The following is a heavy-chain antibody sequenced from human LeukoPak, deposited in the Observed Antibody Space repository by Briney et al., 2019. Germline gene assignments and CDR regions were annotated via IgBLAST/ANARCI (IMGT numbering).Heavy chain of an antibody. V-gene: IGHV4-38-2*02. Sequence: PSETLSLTCTVSGYSISSGYYWGLIRQPPGEGLEWIGSIYHSGSTYYNPSLKSRVTISVDTSKNQFTLKLSSVTAADTAVYYCARVELRGCFDYWGQGTLVTVSS. CDR1: GYSISSGYY. CDR2: IYHSGST. J-gene: IGHJ4*02. D-gene: IGHD1-7*01. CDR3: ARVELRGCFDY.